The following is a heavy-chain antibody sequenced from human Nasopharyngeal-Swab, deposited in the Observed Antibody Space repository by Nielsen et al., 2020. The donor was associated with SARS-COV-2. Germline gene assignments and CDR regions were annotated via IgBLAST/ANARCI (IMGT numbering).Heavy chain of an antibody. CDR3: TRGAVTMRDTLDI. Sequence: GESLKISCAASGFTFSRHWMHWVRQAPGKGLVWVSRPNSDGSSTSYADSVKGRFTISRDNAKNTLYLQMTSLRADDTAVYYCTRGAVTMRDTLDIWGQGTMVTVSS. V-gene: IGHV3-74*01. D-gene: IGHD3-22*01. CDR2: PNSDGSST. CDR1: GFTFSRHW. J-gene: IGHJ3*02.